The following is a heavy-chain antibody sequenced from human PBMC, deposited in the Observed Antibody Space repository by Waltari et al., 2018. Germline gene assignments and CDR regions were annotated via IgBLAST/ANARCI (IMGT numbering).Heavy chain of an antibody. J-gene: IGHJ5*02. V-gene: IGHV7-4-1*02. CDR2: ILTSTGNQ. CDR3: AREVVPPHTVVVNWFDP. Sequence: QVQLVQSGSELKKPGASVKISCKSSGYTFTNYTINWLRQAPGQGLVLMGWILTSTGNQTYAWDFTGRFIFSLDTSVDTAYLEINSLKVEDTAVYYCAREVVPPHTVVVNWFDPWGQGTLVTVSS. D-gene: IGHD2-2*01. CDR1: GYTFTNYT.